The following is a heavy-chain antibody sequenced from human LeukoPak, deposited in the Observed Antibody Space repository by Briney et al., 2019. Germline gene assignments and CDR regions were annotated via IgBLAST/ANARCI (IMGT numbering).Heavy chain of an antibody. CDR2: ISSSGSTI. D-gene: IGHD3-16*01. CDR1: GFTFSSYE. CDR3: ARVPYDYVWGSYGGDYYFDY. Sequence: GGSLRLSCAASGFTFSSYEMNWVRQAPGKGLEWVSYISSSGSTIYYADSVKGRFTISRDNAKNSLYQQMNSLRAEDTAVYYCARVPYDYVWGSYGGDYYFDYWGQGTLVTVPS. V-gene: IGHV3-48*03. J-gene: IGHJ4*02.